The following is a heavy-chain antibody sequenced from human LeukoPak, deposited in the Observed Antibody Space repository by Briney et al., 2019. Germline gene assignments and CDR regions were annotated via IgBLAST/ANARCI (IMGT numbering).Heavy chain of an antibody. CDR3: ARSFTPYQPLDVFDY. CDR2: IKQDGSEK. CDR1: GFTFSNYW. V-gene: IGHV3-7*01. Sequence: GGSLTLSCVASGFTFSNYWMSWVRQAPGKGLEWVANIKQDGSEKYYVDSVKGRFTISRGNAKNSLYLQMNSLRVEDTAVYYCARSFTPYQPLDVFDYWGQGTLVTVSP. D-gene: IGHD2-2*01. J-gene: IGHJ4*02.